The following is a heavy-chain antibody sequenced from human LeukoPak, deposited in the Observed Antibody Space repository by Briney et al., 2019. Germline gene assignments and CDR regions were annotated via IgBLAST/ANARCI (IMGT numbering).Heavy chain of an antibody. CDR2: IYYSGPT. CDR3: ARDRGCSGGTCYSQWFDP. D-gene: IGHD2-15*01. Sequence: SETLSLTCTISGVSISSYYWSWIRHSPGKGLEWIGFIYYSGPTNYNPSLKSRVTISLDTSKNQFSLKLSSVTAADTAMYYCARDRGCSGGTCYSQWFDPWGQGTLVTVSS. CDR1: GVSISSYY. V-gene: IGHV4-59*01. J-gene: IGHJ5*02.